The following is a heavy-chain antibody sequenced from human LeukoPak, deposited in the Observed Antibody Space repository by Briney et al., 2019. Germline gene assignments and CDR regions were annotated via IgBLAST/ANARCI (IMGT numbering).Heavy chain of an antibody. J-gene: IGHJ4*02. D-gene: IGHD3-10*01. CDR1: RFSFSTYG. CDR3: ARAGKTNELDY. Sequence: PGGSLRLSCAASRFSFSTYGMHWVRQVPGKGPVWVSRINSDGSRTIYADSVKGRFSISRDNAKNTLYLQMNGLRVDDTAVYYCARAGKTNELDYWGQGTLVTVSS. CDR2: INSDGSRT. V-gene: IGHV3-74*01.